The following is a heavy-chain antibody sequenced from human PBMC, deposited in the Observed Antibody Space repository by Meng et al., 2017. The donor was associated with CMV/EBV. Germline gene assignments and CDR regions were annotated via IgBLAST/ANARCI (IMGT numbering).Heavy chain of an antibody. J-gene: IGHJ4*02. V-gene: IGHV3-15*01. Sequence: GESLKISCAASGFTFSNAWMSWVRQAPGKGLEWVGRIKSKTDGGTTDYAAPVKGRFTISRDDSKNTLYLQMNSLKTEDTAVYYCTTDSIVGATVFDYWGQGTLVTV. CDR3: TTDSIVGATVFDY. D-gene: IGHD1-26*01. CDR2: IKSKTDGGTT. CDR1: GFTFSNAW.